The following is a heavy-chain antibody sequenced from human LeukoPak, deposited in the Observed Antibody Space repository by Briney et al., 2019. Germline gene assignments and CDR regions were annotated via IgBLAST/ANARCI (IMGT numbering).Heavy chain of an antibody. CDR2: IYTSGST. D-gene: IGHD4-17*01. J-gene: IGHJ2*01. Sequence: PSQTLSLTCIVSGGSISSGSYYWSWIRQPAGKGLEWIGRIYTSGSTNYNPSLKSRVTISVDTSKNQFSLKLSSVTAADTAVYYCARDSRYGDYWYFDLWGRGTLVTVSS. CDR1: GGSISSGSYY. CDR3: ARDSRYGDYWYFDL. V-gene: IGHV4-61*02.